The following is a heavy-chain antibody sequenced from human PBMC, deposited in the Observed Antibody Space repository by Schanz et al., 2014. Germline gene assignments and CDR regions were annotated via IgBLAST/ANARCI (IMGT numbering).Heavy chain of an antibody. CDR2: MYINSGST. D-gene: IGHD5-12*01. CDR3: ARDGGRDGYNLAFDV. J-gene: IGHJ3*01. V-gene: IGHV3-53*01. Sequence: EVQLVESGGGLIQPGGSLRLSCAVSGFTVNTNYMSWVRQAPGKGLEWISSMYINSGSTQYADSVKGRFIISRDSSKNTLFLQMNSLRAEDTAVYFCARDGGRDGYNLAFDVWGQGTLGNVSS. CDR1: GFTVNTNY.